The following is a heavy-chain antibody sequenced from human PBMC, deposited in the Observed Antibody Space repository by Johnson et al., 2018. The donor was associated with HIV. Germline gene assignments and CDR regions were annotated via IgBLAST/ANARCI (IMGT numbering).Heavy chain of an antibody. D-gene: IGHD1-1*01. J-gene: IGHJ3*02. CDR3: ARDLGPGDDAFDI. CDR1: GFTFSSYA. CDR2: ISYDGSNK. Sequence: QVQLVESGGGVVQPGRSLRLSCAASGFTFSSYAMHWVRQATGKGLEWVAVISYDGSNKYYADSVKGRFTISRDNAKNSLYLQMNSLRAEDTAVYYCARDLGPGDDAFDIWGQGTMVTVSS. V-gene: IGHV3-30*04.